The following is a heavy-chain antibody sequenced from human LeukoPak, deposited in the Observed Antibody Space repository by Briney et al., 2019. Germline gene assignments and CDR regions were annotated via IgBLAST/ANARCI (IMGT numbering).Heavy chain of an antibody. Sequence: ASVKVSCKASGCTFTGYYMHWVRQAPGQGLEWMGWINPNSGGTNDAQKFQGRVTMTRDTSISTAYMELSRLRSDDTAVYSCARRDHKYYDILTGYYSGPYYFDYWGQGTLVTVSS. D-gene: IGHD3-9*01. V-gene: IGHV1-2*02. J-gene: IGHJ4*02. CDR1: GCTFTGYY. CDR2: INPNSGGT. CDR3: ARRDHKYYDILTGYYSGPYYFDY.